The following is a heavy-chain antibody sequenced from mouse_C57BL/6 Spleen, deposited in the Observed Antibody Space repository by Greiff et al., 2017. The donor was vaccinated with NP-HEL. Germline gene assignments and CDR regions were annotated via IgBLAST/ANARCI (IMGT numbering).Heavy chain of an antibody. CDR1: GYTFTSYG. D-gene: IGHD2-5*01. CDR3: ARTYYSNYGDFDV. CDR2: IYPRRGNT. V-gene: IGHV1-81*01. Sequence: VQLQQSGAELARPGASVKLSCKASGYTFTSYGISWVKQRTGQGLEWIGEIYPRRGNTYYNEKFKGKATLTADKSSSTAYMELRSLTSEDSAVYFCARTYYSNYGDFDVWGTGTTVTVSS. J-gene: IGHJ1*03.